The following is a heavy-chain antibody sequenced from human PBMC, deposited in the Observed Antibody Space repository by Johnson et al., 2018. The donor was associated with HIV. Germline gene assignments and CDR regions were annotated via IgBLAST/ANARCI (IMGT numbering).Heavy chain of an antibody. CDR2: ISYVGSNK. CDR1: RFTFTNYW. V-gene: IGHV3-30*03. J-gene: IGHJ3*02. D-gene: IGHD1-1*01. CDR3: ARGMGLQLGNALDI. Sequence: VQLVESGGGVAQPGRSLRPSSAASRFTFTNYWLYWVRQAPGMGLEWVAVISYVGSNKYYADSVKGRFTISRDNSKNTLYLQVNSLRAEYTAVYNCARGMGLQLGNALDIWGQGTMVTVSS.